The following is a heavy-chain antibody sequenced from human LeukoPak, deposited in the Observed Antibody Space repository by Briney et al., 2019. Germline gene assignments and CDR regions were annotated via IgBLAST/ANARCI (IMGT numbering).Heavy chain of an antibody. CDR2: IYSGGST. D-gene: IGHD4-17*01. J-gene: IGHJ4*02. Sequence: GGSLRLSCAASGFTVSSNYMSWVRQAPGKRLEWVSVIYSGGSTYYADSVKGRFTISRDNSKNTLYLQMNSLRAEDTAVYYCARDRHRDYGDYVDYWGQGTLVTVSS. CDR1: GFTVSSNY. CDR3: ARDRHRDYGDYVDY. V-gene: IGHV3-66*01.